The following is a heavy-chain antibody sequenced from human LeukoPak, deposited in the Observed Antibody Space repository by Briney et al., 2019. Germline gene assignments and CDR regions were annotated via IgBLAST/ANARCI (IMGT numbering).Heavy chain of an antibody. V-gene: IGHV3-9*01. J-gene: IGHJ3*02. CDR3: AKDLRISFYAFDI. CDR2: ISWKSGSI. D-gene: IGHD3-3*02. CDR1: GFTYDDYA. Sequence: GGSLRLSCAASGFTYDDYAMHWVRQAPGKGLEWVSGISWKSGSIGYADSVKGRFTISRDNAKNSLYLQMNSLRAEDTALYYCAKDLRISFYAFDIWGQGTMVTVSS.